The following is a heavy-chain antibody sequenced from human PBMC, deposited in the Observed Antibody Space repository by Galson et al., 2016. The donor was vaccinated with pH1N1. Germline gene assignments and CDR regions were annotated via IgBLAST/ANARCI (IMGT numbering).Heavy chain of an antibody. D-gene: IGHD4-17*01. V-gene: IGHV3-33*01. CDR1: GFTFSHCG. Sequence: SLRLSCAASGFTFSHCGMHWVRQAPGKGLEWVAVIWYDGSNKYYADSVKGRFTISRDNSKNTLYLQMNSLRAEDTAVYYCARGNSYYGDYLGYWGQGTLVTVSS. J-gene: IGHJ4*02. CDR3: ARGNSYYGDYLGY. CDR2: IWYDGSNK.